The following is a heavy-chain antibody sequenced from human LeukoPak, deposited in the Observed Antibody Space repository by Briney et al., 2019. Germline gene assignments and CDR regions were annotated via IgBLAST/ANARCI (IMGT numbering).Heavy chain of an antibody. CDR2: IYYSGST. CDR1: GASISSYT. CDR3: AGVRGVNAFF. D-gene: IGHD3-10*01. V-gene: IGHV4-59*06. J-gene: IGHJ4*02. Sequence: PSPCPSLTCSVVGASISSYTWTWSRQPPGKGLEWIGYIYYSGSTYYNLSLKSRVTISVDTSKNQFSLKLSSVTAADTAVYYCAGVRGVNAFFWGQGTLVTVSS.